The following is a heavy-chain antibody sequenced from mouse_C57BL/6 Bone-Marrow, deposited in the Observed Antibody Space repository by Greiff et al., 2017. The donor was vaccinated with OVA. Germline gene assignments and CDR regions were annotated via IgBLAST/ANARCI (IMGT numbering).Heavy chain of an antibody. V-gene: IGHV1-58*01. CDR2: IYIGNGYT. D-gene: IGHD1-1*01. CDR3: ASPYYGSSLYAMDY. CDR1: GYTFTSYG. Sequence: EVQLQQSGAELVRPGSSVKMSCKTSGYTFTSYGINWVKQRPGQGLEWIGYIYIGNGYTEYNEKFKGKATLTSDTSSSTAYMQLSSLTSEDSAIDYCASPYYGSSLYAMDYWGQGTSVTVSS. J-gene: IGHJ4*01.